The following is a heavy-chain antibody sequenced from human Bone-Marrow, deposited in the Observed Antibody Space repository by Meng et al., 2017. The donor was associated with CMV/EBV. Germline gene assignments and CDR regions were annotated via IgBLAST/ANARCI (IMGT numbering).Heavy chain of an antibody. J-gene: IGHJ4*02. CDR2: IRSEAYGGTT. D-gene: IGHD1-26*01. V-gene: IGHV3-49*04. CDR1: GFTFGDYA. CDR3: TRDGIPDY. Sequence: LSLTCTASGFTFGDYAMSWVRQAPGKGLEWVGFIRSEAYGGTTEYAASVKGRFTISRDDSKSIAYLQMNSLKTEDTAVYYCTRDGIPDYWGQGTLVTVSS.